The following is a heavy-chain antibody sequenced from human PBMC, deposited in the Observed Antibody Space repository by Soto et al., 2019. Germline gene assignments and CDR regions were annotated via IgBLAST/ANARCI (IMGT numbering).Heavy chain of an antibody. CDR1: GYTFTTYG. V-gene: IGHV1-18*04. Sequence: QVQLVQSGAEVKKPGASVKVSCKASGYTFTTYGITWVRQAPGQGLEWMGWISAYSGNTNYAQKLQGRLTVTTDTSTNTAYMDLRSLRSDDTAVYYCARVVKAGDYGDYWRYYFDYWGHGPLVTVSS. CDR3: ARVVKAGDYGDYWRYYFDY. CDR2: ISAYSGNT. J-gene: IGHJ4*01. D-gene: IGHD4-17*01.